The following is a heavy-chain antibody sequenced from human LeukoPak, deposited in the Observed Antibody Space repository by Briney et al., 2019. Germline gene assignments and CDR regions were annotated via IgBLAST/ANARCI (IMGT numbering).Heavy chain of an antibody. V-gene: IGHV3-30*18. CDR3: AKDPSTVTTGFFDI. CDR1: GFTFSSYG. J-gene: IGHJ3*02. Sequence: GGSLRLSCAASGFTFSSYGMHWVRQAPGKGLEWVAVISYDGTNKYYADSVKGRFTISRDNSKNTLYLQMNSLRAEDTAVYYCAKDPSTVTTGFFDIWGQGTMVTVSS. D-gene: IGHD4-17*01. CDR2: ISYDGTNK.